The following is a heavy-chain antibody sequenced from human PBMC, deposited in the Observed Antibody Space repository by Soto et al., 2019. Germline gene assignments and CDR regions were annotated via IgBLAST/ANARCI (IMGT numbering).Heavy chain of an antibody. V-gene: IGHV3-72*01. CDR2: IGSKGETYTT. CDR1: GFTLGASA. D-gene: IGHD6-13*01. Sequence: PGGSLSLSCAASGFTLGASALQWVRQASGKGLEWLGRIGSKGETYTTEYAASVKGRFTISRDDSKNSLYLQMNSLETEDTALYYCVRISAAASNSFDIWRQGTMVTVSS. J-gene: IGHJ3*02. CDR3: VRISAAASNSFDI.